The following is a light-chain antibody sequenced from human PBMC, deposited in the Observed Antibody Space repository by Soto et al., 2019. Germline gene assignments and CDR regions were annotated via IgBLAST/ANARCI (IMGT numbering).Light chain of an antibody. CDR2: WAS. CDR1: QSVLYSSNNKNY. Sequence: DIVMTQSPDSLAVSLGERATINCKSSQSVLYSSNNKNYLAWYQQKPGQPPKLLIYWASTRESGVPDRFSGSGSGTDFTLTISSLQADDVAVYYCQQYYIPPLTFGGGTKVEIK. CDR3: QQYYIPPLT. V-gene: IGKV4-1*01. J-gene: IGKJ4*01.